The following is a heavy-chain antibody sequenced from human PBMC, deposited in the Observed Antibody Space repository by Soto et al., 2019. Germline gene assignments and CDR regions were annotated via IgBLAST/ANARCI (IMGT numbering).Heavy chain of an antibody. CDR3: ARSPMAPEPEDH. D-gene: IGHD3-10*01. Sequence: QVQLVQSGAEVKMPGASVKVSCKASGYPFSSHGFTWVRQAPGQGLEWMGWISIYNGNTHYAQKFQRRLTLTTDESTSTAYLELTSLTSDDTAVYYCARSPMAPEPEDHWGQGTLVTVSS. CDR1: GYPFSSHG. V-gene: IGHV1-18*04. J-gene: IGHJ4*02. CDR2: ISIYNGNT.